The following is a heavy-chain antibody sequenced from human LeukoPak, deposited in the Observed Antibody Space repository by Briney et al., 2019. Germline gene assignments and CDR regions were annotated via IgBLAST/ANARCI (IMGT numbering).Heavy chain of an antibody. Sequence: SVKVSCKASGGTFSSYAISWVRQAPGQGLEWMGGIIPIFGTANYAQKFQGRVTITADKSTSTAYMELSSLRSEDTAVYYCARSWVGEDDSSGEIFDYWGQGTLVTVSS. CDR1: GGTFSSYA. CDR2: IIPIFGTA. J-gene: IGHJ4*02. CDR3: ARSWVGEDDSSGEIFDY. V-gene: IGHV1-69*06. D-gene: IGHD3-22*01.